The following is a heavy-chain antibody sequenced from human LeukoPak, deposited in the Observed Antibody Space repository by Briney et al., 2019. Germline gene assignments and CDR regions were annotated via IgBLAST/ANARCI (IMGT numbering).Heavy chain of an antibody. V-gene: IGHV3-33*01. CDR3: ARDSFVDTAMVPFGY. J-gene: IGHJ4*02. CDR2: IWYDGSNK. D-gene: IGHD5-18*01. CDR1: GFTFSSYG. Sequence: PGGSLRLSCAASGFTFSSYGMHWVRQAPGQGLEWVAVIWYDGSNKYYADYVKGRFTISRDNSKNTLYLQMNSLRAEDTAVYYCARDSFVDTAMVPFGYWGQGTLVTVSS.